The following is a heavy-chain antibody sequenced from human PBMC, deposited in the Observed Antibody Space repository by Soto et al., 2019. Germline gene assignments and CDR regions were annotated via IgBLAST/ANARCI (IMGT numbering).Heavy chain of an antibody. D-gene: IGHD2-15*01. Sequence: SETLSLTCTVSGGSISSGGYYWSWIRQHPGKGLEWIGYIYYSGSTYSNPSLKSRVTISVDTSKNQFSLKLSSVTAADTAVYDGAREWSARRDRNDWFDPWGQGTLGTVSS. CDR1: GGSISSGGYY. CDR3: AREWSARRDRNDWFDP. V-gene: IGHV4-31*03. CDR2: IYYSGST. J-gene: IGHJ5*02.